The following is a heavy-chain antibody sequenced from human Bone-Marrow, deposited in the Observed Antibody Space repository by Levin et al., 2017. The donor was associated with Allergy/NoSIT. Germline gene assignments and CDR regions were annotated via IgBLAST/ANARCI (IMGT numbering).Heavy chain of an antibody. CDR2: IYTSGST. V-gene: IGHV4-4*07. CDR3: ARDVGYCSSTSCYNWFDP. J-gene: IGHJ5*02. D-gene: IGHD2-2*01. CDR1: GGSISSYY. Sequence: SETLSLTCTVSGGSISSYYWSWIRQPAGKGLEWIGRIYTSGSTNYNPSLKSRVTMSVDTSKNQFSLKLSSVTAADTAVYYCARDVGYCSSTSCYNWFDPWGQGTLVTVSS.